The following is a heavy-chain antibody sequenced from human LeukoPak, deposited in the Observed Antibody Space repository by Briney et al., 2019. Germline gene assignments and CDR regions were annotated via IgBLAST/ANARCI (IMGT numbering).Heavy chain of an antibody. J-gene: IGHJ4*02. CDR2: ISSSSSYI. CDR1: GFTFSSYS. D-gene: IGHD3-3*01. Sequence: PGGSLRLSCAASGFTFSSYSMNWVRQAPGKGLEWVSSISSSSSYIYYADSVKGRFTISRDNAKNSLYLQMNSLRAEDTAVYYCALYDFWSGYSPDYWGQGTLVTVSS. V-gene: IGHV3-21*01. CDR3: ALYDFWSGYSPDY.